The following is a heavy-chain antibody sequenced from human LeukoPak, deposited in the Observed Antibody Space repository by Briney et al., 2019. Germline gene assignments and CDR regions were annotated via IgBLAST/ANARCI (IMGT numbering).Heavy chain of an antibody. CDR1: GYTFTSYG. J-gene: IGHJ4*02. Sequence: ASVKVSCKASGYTFTSYGISWVRQAPGQGLEWMGWISAYNGNTNYAQKLQGRVTMTTDTSTSTAYMELRSLRSGDTAVYYCARGFPNRYYYDSSGYYGYYFDYWGQGTLVTVSS. V-gene: IGHV1-18*01. CDR2: ISAYNGNT. CDR3: ARGFPNRYYYDSSGYYGYYFDY. D-gene: IGHD3-22*01.